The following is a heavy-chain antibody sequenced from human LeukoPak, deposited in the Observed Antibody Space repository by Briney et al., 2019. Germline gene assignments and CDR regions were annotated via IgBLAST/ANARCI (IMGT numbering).Heavy chain of an antibody. D-gene: IGHD3-22*01. J-gene: IGHJ3*02. CDR3: ARDWLAGEINYYDSSGYYSVHAFDI. CDR1: GGTFSSYA. Sequence: SVKVSCKASGGTFSSYAISWVRQAPGQGLEWMGGIIPIFGTANYAQKFQGRVTITADESTSTAYMELSSLRSEDTAVYYCARDWLAGEINYYDSSGYYSVHAFDIWGQGTMVTVSS. V-gene: IGHV1-69*13. CDR2: IIPIFGTA.